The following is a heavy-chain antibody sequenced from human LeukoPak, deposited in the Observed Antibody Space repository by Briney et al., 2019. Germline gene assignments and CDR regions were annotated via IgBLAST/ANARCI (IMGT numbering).Heavy chain of an antibody. V-gene: IGHV3-9*01. CDR1: GFTFDDYA. CDR2: ISWNSGSI. Sequence: PGGSLRLSCAASGFTFDDYAMHWVRQAPGEGLEWVSGISWNSGSIGYADSVKGRFTISRDKDKNSLYLQMNSLRAEDTALYYCAKGEGGYDLGSFDYWGQGTLVTVSS. J-gene: IGHJ4*02. CDR3: AKGEGGYDLGSFDY. D-gene: IGHD5-12*01.